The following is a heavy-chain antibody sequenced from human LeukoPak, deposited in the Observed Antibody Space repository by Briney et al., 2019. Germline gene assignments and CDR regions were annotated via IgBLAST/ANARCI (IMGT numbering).Heavy chain of an antibody. CDR1: GGSISSYY. CDR2: IYYSGST. Sequence: SETLSLTCTVSGGSISSYYWSWIRQPPGKGLEWIGYIYYSGSTNYNPSLKSRVTISVDTPKNQFSLKLSSVTAADTAVYYCAASEEGYCSGGSCYNPFDYWGQGTLVTVSS. CDR3: AASEEGYCSGGSCYNPFDY. V-gene: IGHV4-59*08. J-gene: IGHJ4*02. D-gene: IGHD2-15*01.